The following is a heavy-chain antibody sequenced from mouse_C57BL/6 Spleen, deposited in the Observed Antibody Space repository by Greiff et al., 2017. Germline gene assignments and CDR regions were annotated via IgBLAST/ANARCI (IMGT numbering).Heavy chain of an antibody. CDR3: ARRGDCDWYFDV. Sequence: QVQLQQPGAELVKPGASVKMSCKASGYTFTSYWITWVKQRPGQGLEWIGDIYPGSGSTNYNQKFKSKATLTVDTSSSTAYMQLSSLTSEDSAVYYCARRGDCDWYFDVWGTGTTVTVSS. CDR1: GYTFTSYW. V-gene: IGHV1-55*01. CDR2: IYPGSGST. J-gene: IGHJ1*03.